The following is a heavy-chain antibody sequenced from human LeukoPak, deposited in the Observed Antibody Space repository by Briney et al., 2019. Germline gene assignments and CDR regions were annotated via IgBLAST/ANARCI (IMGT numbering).Heavy chain of an antibody. Sequence: QAGGSLRLSCAASGFTFSSYAMSWVRQAPGKGLEWVSAISGSGSSTYYADSVKGRFTISRDNSKNTLYLQMNSLRAEDTAVYYCAKPPARGSGWYYFDYWGQGTLVTVSS. D-gene: IGHD6-19*01. CDR3: AKPPARGSGWYYFDY. CDR2: ISGSGSST. V-gene: IGHV3-23*01. J-gene: IGHJ4*02. CDR1: GFTFSSYA.